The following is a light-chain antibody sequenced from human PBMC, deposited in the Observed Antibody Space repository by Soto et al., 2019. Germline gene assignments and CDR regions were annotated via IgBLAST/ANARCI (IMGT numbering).Light chain of an antibody. CDR2: KAS. V-gene: IGKV1-5*03. CDR1: QSISSW. Sequence: DIQMTQSPSTLSASVGDRVTITCRASQSISSWLAWYQQKPEKAPKLLIYKASYLESGVPSKFSGSGSGTEFTLTISSLQPDDFATYYCQHHRAFGPGTKVQIK. CDR3: QHHRA. J-gene: IGKJ1*01.